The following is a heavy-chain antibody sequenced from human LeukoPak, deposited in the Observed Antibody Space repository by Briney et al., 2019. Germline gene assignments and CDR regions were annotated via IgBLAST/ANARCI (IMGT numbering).Heavy chain of an antibody. D-gene: IGHD6-13*01. V-gene: IGHV4-59*01. CDR1: GGSISSYY. Sequence: KSSETLSLTCTVSGGSISSYYWSWIRQPPGKGLEWIGYIYYSGSTNYNPSLKSRVTISVDTSKNQFSLKLSSVTAADTAVYSCARDGYSSSWQAFDYWGQGTLVTVSS. J-gene: IGHJ4*02. CDR2: IYYSGST. CDR3: ARDGYSSSWQAFDY.